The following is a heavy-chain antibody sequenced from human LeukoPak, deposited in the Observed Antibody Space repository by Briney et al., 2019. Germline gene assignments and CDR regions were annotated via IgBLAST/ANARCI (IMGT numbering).Heavy chain of an antibody. D-gene: IGHD3-10*01. CDR3: VRDRGWYHFDL. Sequence: GGSLRLSCAASGFTFSSYWMTWIRQAPGKGLEWVAHIKEDATESRSADSVKGRFAISRDNTKNSLFLQLNSLRAEDTAVYYCVRDRGWYHFDLWGQGTLVTVSS. CDR1: GFTFSSYW. CDR2: IKEDATES. V-gene: IGHV3-7*01. J-gene: IGHJ4*02.